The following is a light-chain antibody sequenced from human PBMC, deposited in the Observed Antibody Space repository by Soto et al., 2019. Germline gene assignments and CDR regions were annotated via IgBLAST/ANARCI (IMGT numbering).Light chain of an antibody. CDR3: QSSDSSLDARYV. V-gene: IGLV1-40*01. Sequence: QSVLTQPPSVSGAPGQRVTISCTGSSSNIGAGYDVHWYQHRPGTAPRLLIFGNNRRPSGVPGPDRFSGSKSGTSASLAITGLQAEDEGDYYCQSSDSSLDARYVIGTGTKVTVL. CDR1: SSNIGAGYD. J-gene: IGLJ1*01. CDR2: GNN.